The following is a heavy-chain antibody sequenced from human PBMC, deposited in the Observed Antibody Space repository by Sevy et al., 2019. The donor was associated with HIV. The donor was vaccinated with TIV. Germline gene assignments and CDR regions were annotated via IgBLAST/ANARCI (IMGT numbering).Heavy chain of an antibody. CDR3: ATTKDYYDSSGYPFDY. CDR2: FDPEDGDPEDGKT. CDR1: GYTLTQFS. V-gene: IGHV1-24*01. Sequence: GSVKVSCKVSGYTLTQFSMHWVRQAPGKGLEWMTTFDPEDGDPEDGKTIYAQKFLGRVTMTEDTSTDTAYMELSSLRSDDTAVYYCATTKDYYDSSGYPFDYWGQGTLVTVSS. J-gene: IGHJ4*02. D-gene: IGHD3-22*01.